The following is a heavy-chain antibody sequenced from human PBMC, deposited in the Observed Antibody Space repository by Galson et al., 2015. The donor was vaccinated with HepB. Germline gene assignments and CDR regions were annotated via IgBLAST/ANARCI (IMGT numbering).Heavy chain of an antibody. V-gene: IGHV1-18*01. D-gene: IGHD3-22*01. CDR2: ISAYNGNT. CDR3: ARAGYYYNGSGFYSDY. J-gene: IGHJ4*02. Sequence: SVKVSCKASGYTFNRYGVSWVRQAPGQGLEWMGWISAYNGNTNYAQKLQGRATMTTDTSTVYMELRSLRSDDTAVYYCARAGYYYNGSGFYSDYWGQGTLVIVSS. CDR1: GYTFNRYG.